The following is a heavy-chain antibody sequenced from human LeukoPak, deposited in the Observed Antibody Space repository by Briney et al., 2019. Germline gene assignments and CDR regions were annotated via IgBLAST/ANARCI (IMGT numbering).Heavy chain of an antibody. D-gene: IGHD5-18*01. J-gene: IGHJ4*02. CDR3: ARGGYSYGD. CDR2: IKQDGSEK. CDR1: GFTFSSYW. Sequence: GGSLRLSSAASGFTFSSYWMSWVPQAPGKGLEWLANIKQDGSEKYYVDSLKGRFTISRDNAKNSLYLQMNSLGAEDTAVYYCARGGYSYGDWGQGTLVTVSS. V-gene: IGHV3-7*01.